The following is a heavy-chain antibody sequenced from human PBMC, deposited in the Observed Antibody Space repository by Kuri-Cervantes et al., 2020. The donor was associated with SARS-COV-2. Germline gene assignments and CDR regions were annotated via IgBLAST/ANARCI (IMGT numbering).Heavy chain of an antibody. Sequence: LRLSCAISGDSASSNSAAWNWIRQSPSRGLEWLGRTFYRSKWYNDYAVSVKSRITINPATSVNQFSLQLNSVTPEDPPVYYCARDQDLAGGMDVWGQGTTVPSP. CDR2: TFYRSKWYN. J-gene: IGHJ6*02. CDR3: ARDQDLAGGMDV. CDR1: GDSASSNSAA. V-gene: IGHV6-1*01. D-gene: IGHD6-13*01.